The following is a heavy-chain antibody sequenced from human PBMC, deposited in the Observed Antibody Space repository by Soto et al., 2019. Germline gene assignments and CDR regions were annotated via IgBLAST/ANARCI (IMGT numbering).Heavy chain of an antibody. J-gene: IGHJ4*02. Sequence: GASVKVSCKASGYTFTVYYMHWVRQAPGQGLEWMGWINPKSGGTMYPQKFQGRVTMTWDTSISTAYMALTRLRSDDTAVYYCARDLAKGGGSAGFDYPGQGLLRTVSS. CDR3: ARDLAKGGGSAGFDY. V-gene: IGHV1-2*02. D-gene: IGHD1-26*01. CDR2: INPKSGGT. CDR1: GYTFTVYY.